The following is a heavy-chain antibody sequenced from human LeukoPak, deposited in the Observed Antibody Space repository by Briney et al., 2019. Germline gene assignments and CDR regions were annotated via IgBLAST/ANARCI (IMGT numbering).Heavy chain of an antibody. CDR2: ISGSGGST. V-gene: IGHV3-23*01. D-gene: IGHD1-26*01. CDR3: AKDGSAIVGATVPYYFDY. Sequence: GGSLRLSCAASGFTFSSYAMSWVRQAPGKGLEWVSAISGSGGSTYYADSVKGRFTISRDNSKNTLYLQMNSLRAEDTAVYYCAKDGSAIVGATVPYYFDYWGQGTLVTVPS. J-gene: IGHJ4*02. CDR1: GFTFSSYA.